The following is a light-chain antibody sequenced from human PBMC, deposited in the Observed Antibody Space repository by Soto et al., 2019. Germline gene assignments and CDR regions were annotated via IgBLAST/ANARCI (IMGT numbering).Light chain of an antibody. CDR3: QQYGSSPRYT. J-gene: IGKJ2*01. CDR1: QSLSNNY. Sequence: EIVLTQSPGTLSLSPGERATLSCRASQSLSNNYLAWYQQKPGQAPRLLIYAASSRATGIPDRFSGSGSGTDFALTISRLEPEDFAVYYCQQYGSSPRYTFGQGTKLEIK. CDR2: AAS. V-gene: IGKV3-20*01.